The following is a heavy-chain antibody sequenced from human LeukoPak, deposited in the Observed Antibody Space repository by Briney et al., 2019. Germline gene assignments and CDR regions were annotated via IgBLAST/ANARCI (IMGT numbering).Heavy chain of an antibody. CDR1: GGSIGGYY. Sequence: SETLSLTCTVSGGSIGGYYWGWIRQPPGKGLEWIGYIYYRGNTKYNPSLQSRVTISLDTSRNRFSLKLSSVTAADTAVYYCARMEYSSGWLPFDYWGQGTLVTVSS. V-gene: IGHV4-59*01. D-gene: IGHD6-19*01. J-gene: IGHJ4*02. CDR2: IYYRGNT. CDR3: ARMEYSSGWLPFDY.